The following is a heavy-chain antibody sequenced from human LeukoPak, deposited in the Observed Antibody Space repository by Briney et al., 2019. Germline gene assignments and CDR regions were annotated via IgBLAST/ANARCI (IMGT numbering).Heavy chain of an antibody. Sequence: GASVKVSCKASGGTFSSYAISWVRQAPGQGLEWMGGIIPIFGTANYAQKFQGRVTITADESTSTAYMELSSLRSEDTAVYYCARFIYGSGSKTYYFDYWGQGTLVTVSS. V-gene: IGHV1-69*13. CDR3: ARFIYGSGSKTYYFDY. D-gene: IGHD3-10*01. J-gene: IGHJ4*02. CDR2: IIPIFGTA. CDR1: GGTFSSYA.